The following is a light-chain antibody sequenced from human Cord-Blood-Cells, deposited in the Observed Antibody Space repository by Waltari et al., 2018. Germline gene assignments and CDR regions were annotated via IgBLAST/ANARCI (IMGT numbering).Light chain of an antibody. Sequence: DIQMTQSPSSLSASVGDRVTLTCRASQSISSYLNWYQQKPGKAPKRLIYAASSLQSGVPSRFSGSGSGTDFTLTISSLQPEDFATYYCQQSYSTPPFGQGTKVEIK. V-gene: IGKV1-39*01. CDR3: QQSYSTPP. CDR2: AAS. CDR1: QSISSY. J-gene: IGKJ1*01.